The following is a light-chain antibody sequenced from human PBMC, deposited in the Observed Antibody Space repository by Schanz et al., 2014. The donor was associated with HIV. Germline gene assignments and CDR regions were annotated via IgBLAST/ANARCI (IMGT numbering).Light chain of an antibody. CDR2: QAS. Sequence: DIQMTQSPSTLSASVGDRVTITCRASQSVDNWLAWYQQKPGKAPSVLIFQASRLKIGVPSRFSGSGSGTEFTLTISSLQPYDIATYYCHQSDTFPYTFGQGTKLEIK. CDR3: HQSDTFPYT. CDR1: QSVDNW. V-gene: IGKV1-5*03. J-gene: IGKJ2*01.